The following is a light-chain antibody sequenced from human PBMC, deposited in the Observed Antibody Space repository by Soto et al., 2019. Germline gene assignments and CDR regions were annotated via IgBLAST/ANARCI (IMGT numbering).Light chain of an antibody. V-gene: IGKV3-15*01. Sequence: EIVMTQSQATLSVSPGERATLSCRASQSVSSNLAWYQQKPGQAPRLLIYGASTRATGIPARFSGSGSGTEFTLTISSLQSEDCAVYYCQQYNNWPPLTFGGGTNVEIK. CDR1: QSVSSN. CDR3: QQYNNWPPLT. CDR2: GAS. J-gene: IGKJ4*01.